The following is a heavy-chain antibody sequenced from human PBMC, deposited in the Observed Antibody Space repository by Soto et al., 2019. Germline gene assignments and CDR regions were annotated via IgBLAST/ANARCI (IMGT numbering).Heavy chain of an antibody. CDR2: ISWDSGNI. D-gene: IGHD3-10*01. V-gene: IGHV3-9*01. CDR1: GFTFDDYA. CDR3: ARGLSYGLGSYVLFDAFHI. Sequence: EVQLVESGGGLVQPGRSLRLSCAASGFTFDDYAMHWVRQAPGKGLEWVSGISWDSGNIDFSDSVKGRFTITRDNTKNSLYLQMNSLRAEDTALYYCARGLSYGLGSYVLFDAFHIWGQGTLVTVSS. J-gene: IGHJ3*02.